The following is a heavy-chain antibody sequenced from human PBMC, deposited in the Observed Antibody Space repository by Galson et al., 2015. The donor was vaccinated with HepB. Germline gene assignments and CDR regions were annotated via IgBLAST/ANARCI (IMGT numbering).Heavy chain of an antibody. V-gene: IGHV4-39*07. J-gene: IGHJ4*02. CDR3: ARLRFERWLQGRGLVDS. Sequence: ETLSLTCTVSGDSIGRSSSYWGWIRQPPGKGLEWIGSVLSSGSAYYKSSLRSRISVSLDTSKNQFSLSLRSVTAADTAVYYWARLRFERWLQGRGLVDSWGQGTLVTVSS. D-gene: IGHD5-24*01. CDR2: VLSSGSA. CDR1: GDSIGRSSSY.